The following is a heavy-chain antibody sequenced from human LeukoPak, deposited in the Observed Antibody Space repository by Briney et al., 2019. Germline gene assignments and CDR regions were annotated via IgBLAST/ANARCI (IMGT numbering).Heavy chain of an antibody. J-gene: IGHJ5*02. Sequence: PSETLSLTCTVPGGSISSYYWSWIRQPPGKGLEWIGYIYYSGSTNCNPSLKSRVTISVDTSKNQFSLKLSSVTAADTAVYYCARDYSGYDSNWFDPWGQGTLVTVSS. CDR2: IYYSGST. CDR3: ARDYSGYDSNWFDP. D-gene: IGHD5-12*01. V-gene: IGHV4-59*01. CDR1: GGSISSYY.